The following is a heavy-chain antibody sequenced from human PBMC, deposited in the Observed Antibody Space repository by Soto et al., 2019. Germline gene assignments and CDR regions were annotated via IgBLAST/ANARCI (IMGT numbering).Heavy chain of an antibody. V-gene: IGHV1-69*12. CDR1: GGTISRYA. CDR3: AQTLGLAVSGPGRFDL. Sequence: QVQLAQSGAEVKKPASSVKVSCKASGGTISRYAISWVRQAPGQGLEWLGGITPLFGTPNYAQSFQGRLTMTADESTSTVYMELRSLRSEDTAVYYCAQTLGLAVSGPGRFDLWGRGTLVTVTS. CDR2: ITPLFGTP. J-gene: IGHJ2*01. D-gene: IGHD6-19*01.